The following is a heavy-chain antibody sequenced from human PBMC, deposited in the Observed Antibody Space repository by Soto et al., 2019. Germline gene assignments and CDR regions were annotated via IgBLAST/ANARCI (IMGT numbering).Heavy chain of an antibody. J-gene: IGHJ4*02. Sequence: LRLSCAASGFTFSDYYMTWIRQAPGKGLEWLSYISGSGGTIHYADSVKGRFTISRDNARNSLHLQINSLTADDTAVYFCARVPHDRSGYPSDYWGQGTLVTVSS. V-gene: IGHV3-11*01. CDR2: ISGSGGTI. D-gene: IGHD3-22*01. CDR1: GFTFSDYY. CDR3: ARVPHDRSGYPSDY.